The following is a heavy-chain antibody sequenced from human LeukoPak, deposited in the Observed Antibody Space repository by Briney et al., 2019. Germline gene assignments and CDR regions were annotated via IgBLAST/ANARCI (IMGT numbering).Heavy chain of an antibody. D-gene: IGHD3-22*01. V-gene: IGHV1-2*02. Sequence: ASVTVSCKASGYTFTGYYIHWVRQAPGQGLESMRWINPNSGGTNNAQKFQGRVTMTRDTSISTAYMEVSRLRSDDTAVYYCARRYYDNSDLDYWGQGTLVTVSS. CDR1: GYTFTGYY. CDR2: INPNSGGT. CDR3: ARRYYDNSDLDY. J-gene: IGHJ4*02.